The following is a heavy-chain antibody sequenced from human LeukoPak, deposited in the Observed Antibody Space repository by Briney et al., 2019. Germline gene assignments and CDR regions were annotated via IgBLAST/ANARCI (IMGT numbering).Heavy chain of an antibody. J-gene: IGHJ4*02. D-gene: IGHD6-19*01. CDR3: AKRSEESSGYFNY. CDR2: INHSGST. V-gene: IGHV4-38-2*02. Sequence: KTSETLSLTCTVSGYSISSGYYWGWIRQPPGKGLEWIGEINHSGSTNYNPSLKSRVTISVDTSKNQFSLKLSSVTAADTAVYYCAKRSEESSGYFNYWGQGILVTVSS. CDR1: GYSISSGYY.